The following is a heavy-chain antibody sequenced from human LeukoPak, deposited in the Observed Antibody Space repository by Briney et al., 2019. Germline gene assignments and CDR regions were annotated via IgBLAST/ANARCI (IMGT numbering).Heavy chain of an antibody. D-gene: IGHD1-26*01. CDR2: IKADGSDK. V-gene: IGHV3-7*01. CDR1: GFTFDTYW. J-gene: IGHJ4*02. Sequence: GGSLRLSCAASGFTFDTYWMNWVRQAPGKGLEWVANIKADGSDKYYVESVKGRFTISRDNAKNSLYLQMNSLRAEDMAVYYCARGGGLSDYWGKGTLVTVSS. CDR3: ARGGGLSDY.